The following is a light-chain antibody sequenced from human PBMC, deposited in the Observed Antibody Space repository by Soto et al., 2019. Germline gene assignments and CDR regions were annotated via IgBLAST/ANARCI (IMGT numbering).Light chain of an antibody. J-gene: IGLJ1*01. CDR1: SDDVGAFNY. CDR2: EVS. CDR3: TSYASSVNYV. V-gene: IGLV2-14*01. Sequence: QSALTQPASVSGSPGQSITISCTGTSDDVGAFNYVSWYQQHPGKAPILMIFEVSRRPSGVYNRFSGSKSGNTASLTIAGLQAEDEADYYCTSYASSVNYVFGSGTQVTVL.